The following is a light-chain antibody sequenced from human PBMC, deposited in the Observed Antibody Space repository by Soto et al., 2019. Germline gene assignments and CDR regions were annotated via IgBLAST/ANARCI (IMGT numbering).Light chain of an antibody. CDR2: WAS. CDR3: QQYYSIPET. CDR1: QSILYKHNNKNY. V-gene: IGKV4-1*01. Sequence: DIVMTQSPDSLAVSLGERATINCKSGQSILYKHNNKNYLAWYQQKPGQPPKLLIYWASTRESGVPDRFSGSGSGTDFTLTISSLQAEDVAVYYCQQYYSIPETFGQGTKLEIK. J-gene: IGKJ2*01.